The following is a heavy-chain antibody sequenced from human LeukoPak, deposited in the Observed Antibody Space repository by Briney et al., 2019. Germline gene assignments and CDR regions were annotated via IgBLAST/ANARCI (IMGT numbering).Heavy chain of an antibody. CDR3: ARDPSGGFRWYFDL. Sequence: SQTLSLTCAISGDSVSSSSATWNWIRQYPSRGLEWLGRAYYKSKWYYDYAVSVKSRLTISPDTSRNQFSLQLNSVTPEDTAVYYCARDPSGGFRWYFDLWGRGTLVTVSS. V-gene: IGHV6-1*01. J-gene: IGHJ2*01. D-gene: IGHD2-15*01. CDR1: GDSVSSSSAT. CDR2: AYYKSKWYY.